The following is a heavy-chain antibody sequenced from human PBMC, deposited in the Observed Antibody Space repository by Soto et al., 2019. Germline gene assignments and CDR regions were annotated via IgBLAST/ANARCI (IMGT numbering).Heavy chain of an antibody. D-gene: IGHD1-1*01. CDR2: INPNSGGT. V-gene: IGHV1-2*02. CDR1: GYTFSDYY. J-gene: IGHJ4*02. CDR3: AREPATAKPEGVDF. Sequence: QVQRVQSGAEVRKPGASVKVSCKASGYTFSDYYIHWVRQAPGQGLEWMGWINPNSGGTKYAPKFQGGVTTTRDTSITTAYMELSRLRSGDTAVYYCAREPATAKPEGVDFWGQGTLVTVSS.